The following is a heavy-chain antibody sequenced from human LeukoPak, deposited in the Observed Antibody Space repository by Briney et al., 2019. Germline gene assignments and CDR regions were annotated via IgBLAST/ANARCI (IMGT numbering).Heavy chain of an antibody. CDR2: IYYSGST. Sequence: SETLSLTCTVSGGSISSYYWSWIRRPPGKELEWIGYIYYSGSTNYNPSLKSRVTISVDTSKNQFSLKLSSVTAADTAVYYCARVSGDSSGYYYYYYGMDVWGQGTTVTVSS. CDR3: ARVSGDSSGYYYYYYGMDV. V-gene: IGHV4-59*01. D-gene: IGHD3-22*01. CDR1: GGSISSYY. J-gene: IGHJ6*02.